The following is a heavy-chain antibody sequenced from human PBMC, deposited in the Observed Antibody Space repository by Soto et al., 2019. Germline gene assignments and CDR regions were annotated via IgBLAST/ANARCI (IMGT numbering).Heavy chain of an antibody. CDR3: ARDGGVAATLANYFDY. CDR2: MSRSSRYI. Sequence: EVQLVESGGGLVKPGGSLRLSCAASGFTFSSYSMNWVRQAPGKGLEWVSSMSRSSRYIYYADSVKGRFTISRDNARNSVYLQMNSLRAEDTAVYYCARDGGVAATLANYFDYWGQGTLVTVSS. J-gene: IGHJ4*02. CDR1: GFTFSSYS. D-gene: IGHD2-15*01. V-gene: IGHV3-21*01.